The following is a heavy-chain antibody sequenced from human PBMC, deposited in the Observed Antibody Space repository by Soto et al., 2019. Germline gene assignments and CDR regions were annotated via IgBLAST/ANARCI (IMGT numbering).Heavy chain of an antibody. D-gene: IGHD6-19*01. J-gene: IGHJ4*02. CDR1: SDSISSYX. CDR2: TDYSGNT. CDR3: ARAVGDPLHYLDY. V-gene: IGHV4-59*08. Sequence: QVQLQESGPGLVRPSETLSLTCTVSSDSISSYXXXXXXQXPGKGLEWIGYTDYSGNTNYNPSLKGRVTXSXXTXXXXXXXXXXXXTAADTAVYYCARAVGDPLHYLDYWGQGTLVTVSS.